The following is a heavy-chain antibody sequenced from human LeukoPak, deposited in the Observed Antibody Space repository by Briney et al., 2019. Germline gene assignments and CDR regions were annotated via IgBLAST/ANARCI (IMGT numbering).Heavy chain of an antibody. V-gene: IGHV3-23*01. CDR1: GFTFSSYA. CDR3: AKLGWELLKTPDY. J-gene: IGHJ4*02. CDR2: ISGSGGST. D-gene: IGHD1-26*01. Sequence: PGGSLRLSCAASGFTFSSYAMSWVRQAPGKGLEWVSDISGSGGSTYYEDSVKGRFTISRDNSKNTLYLQMNSLRAEDTAVYYCAKLGWELLKTPDYWGQGTLVTVSS.